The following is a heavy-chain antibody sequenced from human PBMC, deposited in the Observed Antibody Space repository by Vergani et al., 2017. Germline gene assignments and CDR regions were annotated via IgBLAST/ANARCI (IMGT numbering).Heavy chain of an antibody. CDR1: GFTFSSYA. V-gene: IGHV3-30*03. Sequence: VQLLESGGGLVQPGGSLRLSCAASGFTFSSYAMSWVRQAPGKGLEWVAVISYDGSNKYYADSVKGRFTISRDNSKNTLYLQMNSLRAEDTAVYYCARDRLVYDYGGNSGAFDIWGQGTMVTVSS. CDR2: ISYDGSNK. D-gene: IGHD4-23*01. CDR3: ARDRLVYDYGGNSGAFDI. J-gene: IGHJ3*02.